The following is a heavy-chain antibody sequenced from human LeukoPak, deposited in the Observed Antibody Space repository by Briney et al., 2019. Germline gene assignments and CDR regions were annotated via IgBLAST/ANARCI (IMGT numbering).Heavy chain of an antibody. CDR2: ISYDGSNK. D-gene: IGHD6-19*01. CDR1: GFTFSSYG. J-gene: IGHJ4*02. Sequence: GGSLRLSCAASGFTFSSYGMHWVRQAPGKGLEWVAVISYDGSNKYYADSVKGRFTMSRDNSKNTLYLQMNSLREDDTAVYYCAKGSGYYFDYWGQGTPVTVSS. V-gene: IGHV3-30*18. CDR3: AKGSGYYFDY.